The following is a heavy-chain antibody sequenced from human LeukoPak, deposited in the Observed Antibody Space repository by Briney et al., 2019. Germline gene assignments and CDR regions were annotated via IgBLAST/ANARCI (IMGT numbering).Heavy chain of an antibody. D-gene: IGHD5-24*01. Sequence: VSCXXXGYXFTXYYMHWVRQAPGQGLEWMGVINPSGGSTSYEQKFQGRVTMTRETSTSTVYMELSSLRSEDTAVYYCARTGDGYNDWYFDLWGRGTPVTVSS. V-gene: IGHV1-46*01. CDR3: ARTGDGYNDWYFDL. CDR1: GYXFTXYY. J-gene: IGHJ2*01. CDR2: INPSGGST.